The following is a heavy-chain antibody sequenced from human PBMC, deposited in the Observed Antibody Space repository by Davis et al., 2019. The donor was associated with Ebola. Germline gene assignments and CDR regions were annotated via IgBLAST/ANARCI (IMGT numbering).Heavy chain of an antibody. V-gene: IGHV1-2*02. CDR2: INPNSGGT. Sequence: SVKVSCKASGYTFTGYYMHWVRQAPGQGLEWMGWINPNSGGTNYAQKFQGRVTMIRDTSISTAYMELSRLRSDDTAVYYCAREYLRQWNYYYYGMDVWGQGTTVTVSS. D-gene: IGHD6-19*01. J-gene: IGHJ6*02. CDR1: GYTFTGYY. CDR3: AREYLRQWNYYYYGMDV.